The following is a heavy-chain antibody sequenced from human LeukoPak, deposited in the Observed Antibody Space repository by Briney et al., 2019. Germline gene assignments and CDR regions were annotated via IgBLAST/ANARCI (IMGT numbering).Heavy chain of an antibody. CDR3: ARGQEFDDGVFDS. J-gene: IGHJ4*02. D-gene: IGHD1-1*01. CDR1: GFSFSSFA. CDR2: IRSKGVTA. V-gene: IGHV3-23*01. Sequence: GGSLRLSCAASGFSFSSFAMTWVRQAPGKGLEWGSTIRSKGVTAYNADSVKGRFTISRDNTKNTVYLQMNSLRVEDTAIYYCARGQEFDDGVFDSWGQGTLVTVSS.